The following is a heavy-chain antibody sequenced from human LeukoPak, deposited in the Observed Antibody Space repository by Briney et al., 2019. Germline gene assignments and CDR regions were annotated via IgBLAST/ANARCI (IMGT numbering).Heavy chain of an antibody. CDR2: ISTNGGST. CDR3: ARSADLHDYGDYEPQGIHGPYYYYGMDV. Sequence: GGSLRLSCAASGFIFSNYAMHWIRQAPGKGLEYVSAISTNGGSTYYANSVKGRFTISRDNSKNTLYLQMGSLRAEDMAVYYCARSADLHDYGDYEPQGIHGPYYYYGMDVWGQGTTVTVSS. V-gene: IGHV3-64*01. D-gene: IGHD4-17*01. CDR1: GFIFSNYA. J-gene: IGHJ6*02.